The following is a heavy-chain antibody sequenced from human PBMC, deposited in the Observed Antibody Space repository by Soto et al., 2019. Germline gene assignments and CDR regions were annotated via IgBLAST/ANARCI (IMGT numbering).Heavy chain of an antibody. CDR2: IIPIFGTA. J-gene: IGHJ6*02. D-gene: IGHD3-9*01. Sequence: SVKVSCKASGGTFRSYAISWVRQAPGQGLEWMGGIIPIFGTANYAQKFQGRVTITADESTSTAYMELSRLRSEDTAVYYCARGSDYDILTGWNYYYGMDVWGQGTTVTVSS. CDR3: ARGSDYDILTGWNYYYGMDV. V-gene: IGHV1-69*13. CDR1: GGTFRSYA.